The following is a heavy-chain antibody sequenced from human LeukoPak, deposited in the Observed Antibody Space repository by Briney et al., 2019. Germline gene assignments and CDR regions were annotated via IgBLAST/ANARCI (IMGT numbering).Heavy chain of an antibody. CDR1: GYTFTRYY. J-gene: IGHJ4*02. Sequence: RASVKVSCKASGYTFTRYYIHWVRQAPGQGLEWMGTINPSGGSTSYTQKFQGRLTVKRDMYTSTVYMELSSLGSEDAAVYYCASAPKPNLQMTSGVASFDYWGQGILVTVSS. CDR2: INPSGGST. D-gene: IGHD4-23*01. CDR3: ASAPKPNLQMTSGVASFDY. V-gene: IGHV1-46*01.